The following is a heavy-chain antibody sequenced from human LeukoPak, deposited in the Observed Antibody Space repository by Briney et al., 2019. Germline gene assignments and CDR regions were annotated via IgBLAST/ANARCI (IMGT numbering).Heavy chain of an antibody. J-gene: IGHJ4*02. V-gene: IGHV4-39*07. Sequence: PSETLSLTCTVSGGSISSSSYYWGWIRQPPGKGLEWIGSIYYSGSTYYNPSLKSRVTISVDTSKNQFSLKLSSVTAADTAVYYCARDPRRRDRLDYWGQGTLVTVSS. CDR3: ARDPRRRDRLDY. CDR2: IYYSGST. CDR1: GGSISSSSYY. D-gene: IGHD3-10*01.